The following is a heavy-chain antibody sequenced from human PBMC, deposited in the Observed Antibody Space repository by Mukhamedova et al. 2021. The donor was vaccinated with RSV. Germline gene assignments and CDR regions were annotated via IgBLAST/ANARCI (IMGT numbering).Heavy chain of an antibody. J-gene: IGHJ5*02. CDR3: ARDGTVYSNYEYWFDP. V-gene: IGHV3-21*01. CDR2: ISSSSSYI. D-gene: IGHD4-11*01. Sequence: TSISSSSSYIYYADSVKGRFTISRDNAKNSLYLQMNSLRAEDTPVYYFARDGTVYSNYEYWFDPWGQGTLVTVSS.